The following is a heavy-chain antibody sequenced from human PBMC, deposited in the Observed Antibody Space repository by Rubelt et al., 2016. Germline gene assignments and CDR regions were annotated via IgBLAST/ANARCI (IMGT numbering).Heavy chain of an antibody. CDR3: ARLPGSSTLYDY. J-gene: IGHJ4*02. CDR1: GFTFSSSA. CDR2: IRPDGSDI. Sequence: RSLRLSCAASGFTFSSSAMSWVRQAPGKGLEWVASIRPDGSDIHYVDSLKGRFTISRDNAKNSLYLQMNSLGAEDTAVYYCARLPGSSTLYDYWGQGTLVTVSS. V-gene: IGHV3-7*01. D-gene: IGHD6-13*01.